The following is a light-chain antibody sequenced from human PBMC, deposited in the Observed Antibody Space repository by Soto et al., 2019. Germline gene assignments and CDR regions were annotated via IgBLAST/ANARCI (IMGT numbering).Light chain of an antibody. CDR2: AAS. CDR1: QPVTNY. Sequence: DIQMTQSPSTLSGSVGDRFTVTCRASQPVTNYLSWYQQKPGKAPKLFIYAASRLQSGAPPRFSGSGSGTDFTLTIRNLQPGDFATYFCLQHYSYPRTFGQGTKVDI. J-gene: IGKJ1*01. CDR3: LQHYSYPRT. V-gene: IGKV1-17*02.